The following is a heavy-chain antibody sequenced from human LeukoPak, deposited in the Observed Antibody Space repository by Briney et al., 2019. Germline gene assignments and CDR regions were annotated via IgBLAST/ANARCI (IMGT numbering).Heavy chain of an antibody. D-gene: IGHD2-21*02. CDR1: GFTFSSNS. Sequence: GGSLRPSCAASGFTFSSNSMNWAGQVPGKGLEWASSISSSSSYIYYADSVKGRFTISRDNAKNSLYLQMNSLRAEDTAVYYCARDAGYCGGDCYSDYWGQGTLVTVSS. CDR3: ARDAGYCGGDCYSDY. J-gene: IGHJ4*02. CDR2: ISSSSSYI. V-gene: IGHV3-21*01.